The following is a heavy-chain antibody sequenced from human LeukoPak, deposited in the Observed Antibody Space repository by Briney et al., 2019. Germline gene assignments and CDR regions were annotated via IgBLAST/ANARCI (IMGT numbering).Heavy chain of an antibody. CDR1: GRNINSYM. J-gene: IGHJ5*01. D-gene: IGHD2-2*02. V-gene: IGHV3-21*01. Sequence: GGSLRLSCTTSGRNINSYMMNWIRQAPGKGLEWVSSISDRSGYTFYAESVRGRFTISRDNAKNSVSLHMTSLRAQDTAVYYCAMDLWARGETAAIGPFDSWGQGTLVIVSS. CDR3: AMDLWARGETAAIGPFDS. CDR2: ISDRSGYT.